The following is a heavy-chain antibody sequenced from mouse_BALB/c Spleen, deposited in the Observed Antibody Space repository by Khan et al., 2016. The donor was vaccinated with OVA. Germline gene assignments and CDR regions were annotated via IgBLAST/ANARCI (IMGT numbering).Heavy chain of an antibody. V-gene: IGHV3-2*02. Sequence: EVQLQESGPGLVKPSQSLSLTCTVTGYSITSDYAWNWIRQFPGNKLEWMGYISSSGSTHYNPALKRRISITRDTSKNQFVLQLNSVTTEDTATYYCARDGSRYNYAMDYWGQGTSVTVSS. CDR1: GYSITSDYA. J-gene: IGHJ4*01. CDR3: ARDGSRYNYAMDY. D-gene: IGHD2-3*01. CDR2: ISSSGST.